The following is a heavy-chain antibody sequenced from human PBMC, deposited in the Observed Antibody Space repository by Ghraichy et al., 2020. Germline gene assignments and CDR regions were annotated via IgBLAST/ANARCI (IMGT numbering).Heavy chain of an antibody. J-gene: IGHJ4*02. CDR3: ARTNPQYSSGWYAPGYFDY. Sequence: SETLSLTCTVSGGSISSTSYYWGWIRQPPGKGLEWIGSIYYSGSTYYNPSLKSRVTISVETSKNQFSLKLSSVTAADTAVYYCARTNPQYSSGWYAPGYFDYWGQGTLFTVSS. CDR1: GGSISSTSYY. V-gene: IGHV4-39*01. CDR2: IYYSGST. D-gene: IGHD6-19*01.